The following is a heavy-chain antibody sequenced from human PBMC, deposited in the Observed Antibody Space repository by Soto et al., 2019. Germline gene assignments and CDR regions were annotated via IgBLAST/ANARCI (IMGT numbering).Heavy chain of an antibody. CDR3: ARLEGLATISYSFEF. CDR2: IYYRGNA. V-gene: IGHV4-39*01. CDR1: DDSINSDKYY. D-gene: IGHD3-3*01. Sequence: SETLSLTCSVSDDSINSDKYYWGWIRQPPGKGLEWIGSIYYRGNAYYNPSLQTRVTISLDKSRSQFSLKLNSVTAADSAVYFCARLEGLATISYSFEFRGPGALVTVSS. J-gene: IGHJ4*02.